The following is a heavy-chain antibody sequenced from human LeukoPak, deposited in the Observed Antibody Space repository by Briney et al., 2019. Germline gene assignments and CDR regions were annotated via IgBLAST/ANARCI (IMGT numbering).Heavy chain of an antibody. Sequence: GGSLRLSCAASGFTFTIFGFSWVRQAPGKVPEWGSYIDARSGITYYADSVQGRFTISRDNAQESVFLQMNSLRADDTAVYYCARTYDFGRGPPGDAFDNWGPGTLVTVSS. V-gene: IGHV3-48*01. D-gene: IGHD3-3*01. CDR3: ARTYDFGRGPPGDAFDN. CDR2: IDARSGIT. J-gene: IGHJ3*02. CDR1: GFTFTIFG.